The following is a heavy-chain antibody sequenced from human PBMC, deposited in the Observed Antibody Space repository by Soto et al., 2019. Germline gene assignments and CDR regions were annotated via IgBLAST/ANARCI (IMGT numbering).Heavy chain of an antibody. J-gene: IGHJ5*02. V-gene: IGHV3-48*01. D-gene: IGHD3-10*01. CDR2: ISSSSSTI. Sequence: PGGSLRLSCEASGITLRSYSMKWVRQAPGKGLEWISYISSSSSTIYYADSVKGRFTISRDNAKNSLYLQMNSLRAEDTAVYYCARDHYGPGWFDPWGQGTLVTVSS. CDR3: ARDHYGPGWFDP. CDR1: GITLRSYS.